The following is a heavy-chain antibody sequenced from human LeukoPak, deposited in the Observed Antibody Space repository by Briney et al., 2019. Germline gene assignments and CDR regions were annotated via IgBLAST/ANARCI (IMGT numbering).Heavy chain of an antibody. CDR3: ARSGAGWLQFDPFDY. CDR1: GYSFTTYW. D-gene: IGHD5-24*01. J-gene: IGHJ4*02. CDR2: IYPGDSDT. Sequence: PGESLKISCETSGYSFTTYWIGWVRQMPGKGLEWMGIIYPGDSDTRYSPSFQGQVTTSADKSISTAYLQWSSLKASDTAMYYCARSGAGWLQFDPFDYWGQGTLVTVSS. V-gene: IGHV5-51*01.